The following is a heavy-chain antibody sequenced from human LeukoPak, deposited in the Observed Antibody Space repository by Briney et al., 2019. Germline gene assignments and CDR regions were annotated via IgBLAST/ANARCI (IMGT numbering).Heavy chain of an antibody. V-gene: IGHV3-66*02. CDR2: IYGGGST. D-gene: IGHD3-22*01. CDR1: GFSVSSNY. J-gene: IGHJ4*02. CDR3: ARSPLYYYDSRGQEPHYFDY. Sequence: GGSLRLSCAASGFSVSSNYMSWVRQAAGKGMEWGSVIYGGGSTYSADSVKGPFTVSSDNSKNTLYLQMNSLRAEDTAVYYCARSPLYYYDSRGQEPHYFDYWGQGTLVTVSS.